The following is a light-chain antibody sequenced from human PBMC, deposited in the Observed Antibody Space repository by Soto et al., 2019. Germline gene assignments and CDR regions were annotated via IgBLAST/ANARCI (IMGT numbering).Light chain of an antibody. Sequence: DIQMTQSPSTLSASVGDRVTITSRASQSISTWVAWYQQKPGKAPKLLIYKASSLESGVPSRFSGSGSGTEFTLTISSLQPDDFATYYCQQYNTYNTFGQGTRLEIK. CDR1: QSISTW. J-gene: IGKJ5*01. CDR3: QQYNTYNT. V-gene: IGKV1-5*03. CDR2: KAS.